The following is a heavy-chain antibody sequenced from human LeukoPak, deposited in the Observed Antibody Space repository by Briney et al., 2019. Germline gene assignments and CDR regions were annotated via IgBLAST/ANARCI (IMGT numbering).Heavy chain of an antibody. CDR1: GFTFSSYA. CDR3: AKSTDYDFWSSFDY. Sequence: SGGSLRLSCAASGFTFSSYAMSWVRQAPGKGLEWVSAISGSGGSTYYADSVKGRFTISRDNSKNTLYLQMNSLRAEDTAVYYCAKSTDYDFWSSFDYWGQGTLVTVSS. V-gene: IGHV3-23*01. J-gene: IGHJ4*02. D-gene: IGHD3-3*01. CDR2: ISGSGGST.